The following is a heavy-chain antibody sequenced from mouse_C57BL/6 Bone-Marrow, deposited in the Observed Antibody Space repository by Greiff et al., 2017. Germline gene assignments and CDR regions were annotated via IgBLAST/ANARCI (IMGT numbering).Heavy chain of an antibody. CDR2: INPYNGGT. CDR3: AAPGGDYFDY. J-gene: IGHJ2*01. CDR1: GYTFTDYY. D-gene: IGHD3-1*01. V-gene: IGHV1-19*01. Sequence: VQLKQSGPVLVKPGASVKMSCKASGYTFTDYYMNWVKQSHGKSLEWIGVINPYNGGTSYNQKFKGKATLTVDKSSSTAYMELNSLTSEDSAVYYCAAPGGDYFDYWGQGTTLTVSS.